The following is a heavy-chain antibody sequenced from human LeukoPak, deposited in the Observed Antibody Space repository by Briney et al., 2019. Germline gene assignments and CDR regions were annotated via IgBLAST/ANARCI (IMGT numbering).Heavy chain of an antibody. D-gene: IGHD3-16*01. CDR3: ASSAGEAIPFDY. J-gene: IGHJ4*02. V-gene: IGHV1-24*01. CDR2: FDPEDGET. Sequence: ASVKVSCKVSGYTLTELSMHWVRQAPGKGLEWMGGFDPEDGETIYAQKFQGRVTMTTDTSTSTAYMELRSLRSDDTAVYYCASSAGEAIPFDYRGQGTLVTVSS. CDR1: GYTLTELS.